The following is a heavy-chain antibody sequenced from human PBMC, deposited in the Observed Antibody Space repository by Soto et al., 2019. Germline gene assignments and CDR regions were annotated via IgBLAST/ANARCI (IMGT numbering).Heavy chain of an antibody. J-gene: IGHJ6*04. CDR1: GGSFSGYY. Sequence: SETLSLTCAVYGGSFSGYYWSWIRQPPGKGLEWIGEINHSGSTNYNPSLKSRVTISVDTSKNQFSLKLSSVTAADTAVYYCARGGSITVVGGVGGYYGMGVWGKGTSVTVSS. CDR2: INHSGST. D-gene: IGHD3-10*01. V-gene: IGHV4-34*01. CDR3: ARGGSITVVGGVGGYYGMGV.